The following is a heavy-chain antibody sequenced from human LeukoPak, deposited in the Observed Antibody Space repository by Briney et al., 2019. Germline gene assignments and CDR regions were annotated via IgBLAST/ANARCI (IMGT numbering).Heavy chain of an antibody. J-gene: IGHJ4*02. CDR3: ARDLSGTWLPNDY. CDR2: IIPILGIA. Sequence: SVTVSCTASGGTFSSYAISWVRQAPGQGLEWMGRIIPILGIANYAQKFQGRVTITADKSTSTAYMELSSLRSEDTAVYYCARDLSGTWLPNDYWGQGTLVTVSS. CDR1: GGTFSSYA. D-gene: IGHD5-12*01. V-gene: IGHV1-69*04.